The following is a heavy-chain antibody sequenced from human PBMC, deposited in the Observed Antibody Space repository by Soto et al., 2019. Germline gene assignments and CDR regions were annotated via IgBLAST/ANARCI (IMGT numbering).Heavy chain of an antibody. CDR2: ISPSGGHI. V-gene: IGHV3-23*01. CDR3: ARQLARYTVVVVAATPYDY. D-gene: IGHD2-15*01. CDR1: GFTFSNNA. Sequence: GSLRLSCAVSGFTFSNNAMSWVRQAPGQGLEWVSAISPSGGHIYYADSVKGRFTISRDNSKNTLYLQMHSLRAEDTAVYYCARQLARYTVVVVAATPYDYWGQGALVTVSS. J-gene: IGHJ4*02.